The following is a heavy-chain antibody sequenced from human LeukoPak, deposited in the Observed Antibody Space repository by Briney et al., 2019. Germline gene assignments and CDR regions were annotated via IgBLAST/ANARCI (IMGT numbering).Heavy chain of an antibody. Sequence: PGGSLSLFCAVSGFTLSDYGMHWLRQDPGKGLEGVAVISHDASVAYYADWVKGRFTISRDNSRNTLYLQMNSLRAEDTAVYYCAKEPAPYSSGWYFPDDHWGQGALVTVSS. CDR2: ISHDASVA. CDR3: AKEPAPYSSGWYFPDDH. D-gene: IGHD6-19*01. V-gene: IGHV3-30*18. J-gene: IGHJ5*02. CDR1: GFTLSDYG.